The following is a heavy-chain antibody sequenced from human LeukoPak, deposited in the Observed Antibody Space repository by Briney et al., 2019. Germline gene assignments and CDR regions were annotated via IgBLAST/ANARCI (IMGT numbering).Heavy chain of an antibody. J-gene: IGHJ4*02. CDR2: IWYDGNNK. CDR1: GFTFSSYG. CDR3: ARTYGDSPRFDH. Sequence: GGSLRLSCAASGFTFSSYGMHWVRQAPGKGLEWVAVIWYDGNNKYYADSVKGRFTISRDNSKNTLCLQMNSLRAEDTAVYYCARTYGDSPRFDHWGQGTLVTVSS. V-gene: IGHV3-33*01. D-gene: IGHD4-17*01.